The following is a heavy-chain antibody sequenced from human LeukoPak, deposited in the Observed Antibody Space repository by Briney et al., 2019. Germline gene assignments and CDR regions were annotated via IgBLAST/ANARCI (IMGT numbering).Heavy chain of an antibody. V-gene: IGHV4-34*01. Sequence: PSETLSLTCAVYGGSFSGYYWSSIRQPPGKGLEWIGEINHSGSTNYNPSLKSRVTISVDTSKNQFSLKLSSVTAADTAVYYCARGLGGYYNYWGQGTLVTVSS. J-gene: IGHJ4*02. CDR1: GGSFSGYY. CDR3: ARGLGGYYNY. D-gene: IGHD3-3*01. CDR2: INHSGST.